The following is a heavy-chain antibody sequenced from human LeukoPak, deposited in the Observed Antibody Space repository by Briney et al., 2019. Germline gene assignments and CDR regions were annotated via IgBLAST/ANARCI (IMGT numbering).Heavy chain of an antibody. CDR3: ARDGSSGHYYPIYWYFDL. J-gene: IGHJ2*01. Sequence: SETLSLTCTVSGGSISSYCWSWIRQPAGKGLEWIGRIYTSGSTNYNPSLKSRVTMSVDTSKDQFSLKLSSVTAADTAVYYCARDGSSGHYYPIYWYFDLWGRGTLVTVSS. D-gene: IGHD3-22*01. V-gene: IGHV4-4*07. CDR2: IYTSGST. CDR1: GGSISSYC.